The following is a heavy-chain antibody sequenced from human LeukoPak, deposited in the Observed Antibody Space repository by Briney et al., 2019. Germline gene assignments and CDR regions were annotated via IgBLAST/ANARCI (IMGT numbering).Heavy chain of an antibody. Sequence: GGSLTLSCTASGLSNYAMTWVRQAPGKGLEWASVISASGTDTYYADSVKGRFTISRDNSQNTLYLHMDSLRAEDTAVYYCAKDQTAAVGQLDYWGQGTVVTVSS. CDR1: GLSNYA. V-gene: IGHV3-23*01. CDR3: AKDQTAAVGQLDY. CDR2: ISASGTDT. D-gene: IGHD6-13*01. J-gene: IGHJ4*02.